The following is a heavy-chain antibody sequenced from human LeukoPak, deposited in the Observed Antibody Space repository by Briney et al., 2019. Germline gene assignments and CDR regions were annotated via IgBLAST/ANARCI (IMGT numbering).Heavy chain of an antibody. CDR3: ARDRGVNYYDSSGYYYVHAFDI. V-gene: IGHV4-4*02. D-gene: IGHD3-22*01. Sequence: PSETLSLTCAVSGGSISSSNWWSWVRQPPGKGLEWIGEIYHSGSTNYNPSLRSRVTISVDKSKNQFSLKLSSVTAADTAVYYCARDRGVNYYDSSGYYYVHAFDIWGQGTMVTVSS. CDR1: GGSISSSNW. CDR2: IYHSGST. J-gene: IGHJ3*02.